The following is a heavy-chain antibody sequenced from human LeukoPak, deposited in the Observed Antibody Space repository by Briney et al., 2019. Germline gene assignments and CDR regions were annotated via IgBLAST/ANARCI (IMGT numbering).Heavy chain of an antibody. D-gene: IGHD1-14*01. J-gene: IGHJ4*02. V-gene: IGHV3-33*06. Sequence: PGRSLRLSCAASGFTFSSYGMHWVRQAPAKGLEWVAVIWYDGSNKYYADSVKGRFTISRDNSKNTLYLQMNSLRAEDTAVYYCAKASPSPGYYFDYWGQGTLVTVSS. CDR3: AKASPSPGYYFDY. CDR1: GFTFSSYG. CDR2: IWYDGSNK.